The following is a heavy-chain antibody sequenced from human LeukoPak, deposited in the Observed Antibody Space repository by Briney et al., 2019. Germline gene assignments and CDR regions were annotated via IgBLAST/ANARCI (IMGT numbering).Heavy chain of an antibody. V-gene: IGHV3-30*01. CDR2: MSNDGGNI. Sequence: GGSLRLSCAASGFTFSSYSMPWARQAPGKGLEWVALMSNDGGNIQYAESVKGRFTISRDNSKNTLYLQMNSLRDEDTAVYFCARGGGSGAYLIDSWGQGTLVTVSS. CDR3: ARGGGSGAYLIDS. CDR1: GFTFSSYS. J-gene: IGHJ4*02. D-gene: IGHD3-3*01.